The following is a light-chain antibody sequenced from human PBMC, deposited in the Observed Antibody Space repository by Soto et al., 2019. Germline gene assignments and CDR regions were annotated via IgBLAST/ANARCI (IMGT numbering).Light chain of an antibody. J-gene: IGKJ1*01. Sequence: EIVMTQSPVTLSVSPGERATLSCRASRFVSSNLASYRQKPGQAPRLLIYGASTRATGIPARFSGSGSGTEFTLTISNLQSEDFAVYFCQQYGSSRTFGQGTKVDIK. V-gene: IGKV3D-15*01. CDR3: QQYGSSRT. CDR2: GAS. CDR1: RFVSSN.